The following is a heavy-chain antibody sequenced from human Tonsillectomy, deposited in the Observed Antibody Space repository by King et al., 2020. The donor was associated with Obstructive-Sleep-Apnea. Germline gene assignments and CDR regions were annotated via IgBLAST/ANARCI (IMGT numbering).Heavy chain of an antibody. CDR3: ARDPSSGYNRDHYYYGMDV. D-gene: IGHD5-12*01. CDR1: GFIFSTYS. V-gene: IGHV3-48*04. CDR2: ISSSSSTI. Sequence: VQLVESGGGLVQPGGSLRLSCVVSGFIFSTYSMNWVRQAPGKGLEWVSYISSSSSTIYYADSVKGRFTISRDNAKNSLYLQMNSLRAEDTAVYYCARDPSSGYNRDHYYYGMDVWGQGTTVTVSS. J-gene: IGHJ6*02.